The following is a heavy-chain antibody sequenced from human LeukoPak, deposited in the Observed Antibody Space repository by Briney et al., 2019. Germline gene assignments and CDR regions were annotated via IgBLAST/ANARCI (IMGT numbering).Heavy chain of an antibody. J-gene: IGHJ6*03. D-gene: IGHD7-27*01. Sequence: SETLSLTCAVYGGSFSGYYWRWIRQSPGKGLEWIGEINDSGSTNYDPSLKSRVTISVDTSKNQISLKLASVTAADTAVYYCARVAGDPIYYYYYMDVWGKGTTVTVSS. CDR2: INDSGST. CDR1: GGSFSGYY. V-gene: IGHV4-34*01. CDR3: ARVAGDPIYYYYYMDV.